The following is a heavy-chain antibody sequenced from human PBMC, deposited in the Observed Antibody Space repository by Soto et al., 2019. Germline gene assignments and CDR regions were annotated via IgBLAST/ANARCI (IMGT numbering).Heavy chain of an antibody. CDR2: ISSSGSTI. J-gene: IGHJ6*02. D-gene: IGHD4-17*01. V-gene: IGHV3-11*01. CDR1: GFTFSDYY. Sequence: QVQLVESGGGLVKPGGSLRLSCAASGFTFSDYYMSWIRQAPGKGLEWVSYISSSGSTIYYADSVKGRFTNSRDNAKNSLYPQIDSLRVEGTAVYYCASPTVTPHYGMDVWGQGTTVTVSS. CDR3: ASPTVTPHYGMDV.